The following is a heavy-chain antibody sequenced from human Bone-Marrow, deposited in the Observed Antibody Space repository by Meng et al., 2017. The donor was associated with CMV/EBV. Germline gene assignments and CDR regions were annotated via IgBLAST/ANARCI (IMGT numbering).Heavy chain of an antibody. D-gene: IGHD6-19*01. Sequence: ASVKVSCKASGYTFTSYDINWVRQATGQGLEWMGWINPNSGGTNYAQKFQGRVTMTRDTSISTAYMELSRLRSDDTAVYYCARVPRVGSGWYYFDYWGQGTLVTVSS. J-gene: IGHJ4*02. CDR1: GYTFTSYD. V-gene: IGHV1-2*02. CDR3: ARVPRVGSGWYYFDY. CDR2: INPNSGGT.